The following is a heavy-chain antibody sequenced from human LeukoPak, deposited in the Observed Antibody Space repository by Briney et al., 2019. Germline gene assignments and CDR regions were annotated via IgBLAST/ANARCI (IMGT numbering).Heavy chain of an antibody. D-gene: IGHD3-10*01. CDR2: IYYSGST. J-gene: IGHJ5*02. V-gene: IGHV4-59*01. CDR3: AREVLLWFGECGWFDP. Sequence: PSETLSLTCTVSGGSISSYYWSWIRQPPGKGLEWIGYIYYSGSTNYNPSLKSRVTISVDTSKNQFSLKLSSVTAADTAVYYCAREVLLWFGECGWFDPWGQGTLVTVSS. CDR1: GGSISSYY.